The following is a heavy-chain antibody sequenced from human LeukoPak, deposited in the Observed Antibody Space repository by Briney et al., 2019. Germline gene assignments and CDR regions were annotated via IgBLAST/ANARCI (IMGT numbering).Heavy chain of an antibody. Sequence: SETLSLTCTVSGGSISNRSYYWGWIRQPPGKGLEWIGSFSYSGSTYYNPSLKSRVTISEDTSKNQFSLKLSTVTAADTAVYYCVCITMIVVVITDWGQGTLVTVSS. D-gene: IGHD3-22*01. CDR1: GGSISNRSYY. V-gene: IGHV4-39*07. J-gene: IGHJ4*02. CDR3: VCITMIVVVITD. CDR2: FSYSGST.